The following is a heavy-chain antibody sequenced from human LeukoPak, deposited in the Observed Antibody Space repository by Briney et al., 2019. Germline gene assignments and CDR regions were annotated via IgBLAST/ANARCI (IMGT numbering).Heavy chain of an antibody. Sequence: PGGSLRLSCAASGFTFSIYAMNWVRQAPGKGLEWVSSIFGSDDGSSGSTYDADSVKGRFTISRDNSKDTLDLQMNSLRAEDTAIYYCAKATSTSCYTGFDYWGQGTPVTVSS. J-gene: IGHJ4*02. V-gene: IGHV3-23*01. D-gene: IGHD2-2*02. CDR1: GFTFSIYA. CDR2: IFGSDDGSSGST. CDR3: AKATSTSCYTGFDY.